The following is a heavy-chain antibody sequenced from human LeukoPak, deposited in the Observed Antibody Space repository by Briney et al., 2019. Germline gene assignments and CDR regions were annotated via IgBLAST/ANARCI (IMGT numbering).Heavy chain of an antibody. CDR2: ISGSGGST. CDR3: AKDDSYGSYYYYYYMDV. V-gene: IGHV3-23*01. CDR1: GFTFSSYG. Sequence: PGGSLRLSCAASGFTFSSYGMSWVRQAPGKGLEWVSAISGSGGSTYYADSVKGRFTISRDNSKNTLYLQMNSLRAEDTAVYCCAKDDSYGSYYYYYYMDVWGKGTTVTVSS. D-gene: IGHD5-18*01. J-gene: IGHJ6*03.